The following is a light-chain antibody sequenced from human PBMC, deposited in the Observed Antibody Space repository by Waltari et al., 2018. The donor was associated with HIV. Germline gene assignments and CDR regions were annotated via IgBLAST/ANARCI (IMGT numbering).Light chain of an antibody. J-gene: IGLJ2*01. CDR1: NIGSKS. CDR3: HVWDSRSVT. CDR2: DDS. V-gene: IGLV3-21*04. Sequence: SYVLTHPPSVSVAPGKPARITCGGNNIGSKSVHWYQQRPGQAPVLVIYDDSDRPSGIPERFSGSNSGNTATLTISRVEAGDEADYYCHVWDSRSVTFGGGTKLTVV.